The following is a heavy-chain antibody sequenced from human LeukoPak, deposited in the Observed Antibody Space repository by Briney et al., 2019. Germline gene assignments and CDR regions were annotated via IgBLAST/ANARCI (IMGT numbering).Heavy chain of an antibody. CDR2: ISSSSSYI. CDR1: GFTFSSYG. J-gene: IGHJ4*02. CDR3: AREYCGGDCSFFDY. V-gene: IGHV3-21*01. Sequence: GGSLRLSCAASGFTFSSYGMHWVRQAPGKGLEWVSSISSSSSYIYYADSVKGRFTISRDNAKNSLYLQMNSLRAEDTAVYYCAREYCGGDCSFFDYWGQGTLVTVSS. D-gene: IGHD2-21*01.